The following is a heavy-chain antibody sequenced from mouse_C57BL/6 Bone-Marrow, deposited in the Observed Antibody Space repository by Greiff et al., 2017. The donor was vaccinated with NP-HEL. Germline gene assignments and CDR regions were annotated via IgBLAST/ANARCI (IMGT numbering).Heavy chain of an antibody. CDR2: IWSDGST. V-gene: IGHV2-6-1*01. CDR3: ARHNYYGSSHWYFDV. Sequence: VQVVESGPGLVAPSQSLSITCTVSGFSLTSYGVHWVRQPPGKGLEWLVVIWSDGSTTYNSALKSRLSISKDNSKSQVFLKMNSLQTDDTAMYYCARHNYYGSSHWYFDVWGTGTTVTVSS. D-gene: IGHD1-1*01. J-gene: IGHJ1*03. CDR1: GFSLTSYG.